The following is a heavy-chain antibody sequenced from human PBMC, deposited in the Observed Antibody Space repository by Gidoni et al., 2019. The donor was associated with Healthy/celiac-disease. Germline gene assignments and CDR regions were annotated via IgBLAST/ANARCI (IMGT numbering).Heavy chain of an antibody. V-gene: IGHV1-46*01. CDR1: GYTFTSYY. CDR2: INPSGGST. D-gene: IGHD3-16*01. Sequence: QVQLVQSGAEVKKPGASVKVSCKASGYTFTSYYMHWVRQAPGQGLEWMGIINPSGGSTSYAQKFQGRVTMTRDTSTSTVYMELSSLRSEDTAVYYCASYRVGITGTYYFDYWGQGTLVTVSS. CDR3: ASYRVGITGTYYFDY. J-gene: IGHJ4*02.